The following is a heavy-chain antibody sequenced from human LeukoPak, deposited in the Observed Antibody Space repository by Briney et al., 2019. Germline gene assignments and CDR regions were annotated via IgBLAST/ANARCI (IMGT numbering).Heavy chain of an antibody. Sequence: SETLSLTCTVSGGSISSYYWSWIRQPPGKGLEWIGYIYYSGSTNYNPSLKSRVTISVDTSKNQFSLKLSSVTAADTAVYYCARSYEAWFDPWGQGTLVTVSS. CDR1: GGSISSYY. J-gene: IGHJ5*02. D-gene: IGHD1-26*01. V-gene: IGHV4-59*08. CDR2: IYYSGST. CDR3: ARSYEAWFDP.